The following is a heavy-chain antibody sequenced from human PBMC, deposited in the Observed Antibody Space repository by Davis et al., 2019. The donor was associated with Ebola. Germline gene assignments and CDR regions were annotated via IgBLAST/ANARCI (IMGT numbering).Heavy chain of an antibody. Sequence: PGGSLRLSCAASGFTFDDYAMHWVRQAPGKGLEWVSGISWNSGSIGYADSVKGRFTISRDNAKNSLYLQMNSLRAEDTALYYCAKGSNGNWFDPWGQGTLVTVSS. V-gene: IGHV3-9*01. CDR3: AKGSNGNWFDP. CDR1: GFTFDDYA. D-gene: IGHD3-16*01. CDR2: ISWNSGSI. J-gene: IGHJ5*02.